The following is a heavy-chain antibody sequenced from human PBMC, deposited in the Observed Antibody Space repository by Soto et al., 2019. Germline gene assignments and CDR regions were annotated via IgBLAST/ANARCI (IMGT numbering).Heavy chain of an antibody. Sequence: SVKVSCKASGGTFSSYAISWVRQAPGQGLEWMGGIIPIFGTANYAQKFQGRVTITADESTSTAYMELSSLGSEDTAVYYCALRRGPQGDFWSGYPYGLDVWGQGTTVTVSS. CDR2: IIPIFGTA. CDR3: ALRRGPQGDFWSGYPYGLDV. CDR1: GGTFSSYA. J-gene: IGHJ6*02. D-gene: IGHD3-3*01. V-gene: IGHV1-69*13.